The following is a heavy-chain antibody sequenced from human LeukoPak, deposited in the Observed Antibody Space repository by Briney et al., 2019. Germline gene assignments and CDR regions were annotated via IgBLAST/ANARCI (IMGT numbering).Heavy chain of an antibody. CDR1: GFTFSSYG. V-gene: IGHV3-30*02. Sequence: GGSLRLSCAASGFTFSSYGMHWVRQAPGKGLEWVAFIRYDGSNKYYADSVKGRFTISRDNSKNTLYLQMNSLRAEDTAVYYCAKVMSRWLLSYFDYWGQGTLVTVSS. CDR3: AKVMSRWLLSYFDY. D-gene: IGHD3-3*01. J-gene: IGHJ4*02. CDR2: IRYDGSNK.